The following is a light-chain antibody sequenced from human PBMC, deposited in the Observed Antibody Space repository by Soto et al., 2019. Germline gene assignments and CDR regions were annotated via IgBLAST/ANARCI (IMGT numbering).Light chain of an antibody. V-gene: IGKV3-20*01. CDR1: QSVSSNY. J-gene: IGKJ1*01. CDR2: ASS. CDR3: HQYGSTPWT. Sequence: EIVLTQSAGTLSLSPGERATLSCRASQSVSSNYLAWYQQKPGQAPRLLSYASSSRPTGIPDRFSGSGSGTDFTLTISRLEPEDFAVYYCHQYGSTPWTFGQGTRVEIK.